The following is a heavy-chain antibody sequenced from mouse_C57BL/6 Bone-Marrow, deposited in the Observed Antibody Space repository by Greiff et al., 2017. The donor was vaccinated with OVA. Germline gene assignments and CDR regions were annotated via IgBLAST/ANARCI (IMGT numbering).Heavy chain of an antibody. CDR2: ISSGGSYT. CDR1: GFTFSSYG. Sequence: EVQRVESGGDLVKPGGSLQLSCAASGFTFSSYGMSWVRQTPDKRLEWVATISSGGSYTYYPDSVKGRFTISRDNAKNTLYLQMSSLKSEDTAMYYCARHGIYDGSFDYWGQGTTLTVSS. J-gene: IGHJ2*01. D-gene: IGHD2-3*01. CDR3: ARHGIYDGSFDY. V-gene: IGHV5-6*01.